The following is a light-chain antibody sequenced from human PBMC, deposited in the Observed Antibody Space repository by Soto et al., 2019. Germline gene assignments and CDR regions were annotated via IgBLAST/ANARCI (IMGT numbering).Light chain of an antibody. Sequence: DIQMTQSPSSLSASVGDRVTITCQASQDITNYLNWYQQKPGKAPKLLIYDASNLETGVPSRFSGGGSGTDFTFTISSLQPEDIATYYCQHYDNCPYTFGQGTKLELK. J-gene: IGKJ2*01. CDR1: QDITNY. CDR3: QHYDNCPYT. V-gene: IGKV1-33*01. CDR2: DAS.